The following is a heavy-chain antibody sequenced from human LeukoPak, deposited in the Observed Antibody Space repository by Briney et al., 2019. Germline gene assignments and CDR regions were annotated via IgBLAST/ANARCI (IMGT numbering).Heavy chain of an antibody. CDR2: INPSGSST. CDR3: AAGYSGSYYVY. V-gene: IGHV1-46*01. CDR1: GYSFTSHY. Sequence: ASVKVSCKASGYSFTSHYMHWVRQAPGQGLEWMGLINPSGSSTLYAQKFQGRVTMTRDTSTSTVYMELSSLRSEDTAVYYCAAGYSGSYYVYWGQGTLVTVSS. D-gene: IGHD1-26*01. J-gene: IGHJ4*02.